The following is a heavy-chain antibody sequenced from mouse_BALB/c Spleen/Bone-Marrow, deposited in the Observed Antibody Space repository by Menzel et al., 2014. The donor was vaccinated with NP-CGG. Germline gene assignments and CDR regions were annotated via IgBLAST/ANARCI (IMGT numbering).Heavy chain of an antibody. V-gene: IGHV1-7*01. CDR1: GYTFTSYW. Sequence: VQLQQSGAELAKPGASVKMSCKASGYTFTSYWMHWVKQRPGQVLEWIGYINPSTGYTEYNLKFKDKATLTADKSSSTAYIRLSSLTSEVSAVYYCASPYGYEDYSAMDYWGQGTSVTVSS. CDR3: ASPYGYEDYSAMDY. J-gene: IGHJ4*01. D-gene: IGHD1-2*01. CDR2: INPSTGYT.